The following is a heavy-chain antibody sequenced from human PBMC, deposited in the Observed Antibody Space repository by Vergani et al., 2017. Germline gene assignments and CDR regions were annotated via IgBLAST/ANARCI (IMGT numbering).Heavy chain of an antibody. CDR1: GGSISSGGYY. J-gene: IGHJ3*02. CDR2: IYYSGST. CDR3: ARASPLHYYGSGSIAFDI. D-gene: IGHD3-10*01. V-gene: IGHV4-31*03. Sequence: QVQLQESGPGLVKPSQTLSLTCTVSGGSISSGGYYWSWIRQHPGKGVGWIGYIYYSGSTYYNPSLKSRVTISVDTSKNHFSLQLSSVTAADTAVYYCARASPLHYYGSGSIAFDIWGQGTMVTVSS.